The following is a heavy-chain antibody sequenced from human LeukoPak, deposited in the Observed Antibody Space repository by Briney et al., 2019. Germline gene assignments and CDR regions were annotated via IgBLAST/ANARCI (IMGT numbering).Heavy chain of an antibody. Sequence: GASVKVSCKASGYTFTGYYMHWVRQAPGQGLEWMGWINPNSGGTNYAQKFQGRVTMTRDTSISTAYMELSRLRSDDTAVYYCARGVPGLGSYYNVGYFDYWGQGTLVTVSS. CDR3: ARGVPGLGSYYNVGYFDY. CDR1: GYTFTGYY. J-gene: IGHJ4*02. D-gene: IGHD3-10*01. V-gene: IGHV1-2*02. CDR2: INPNSGGT.